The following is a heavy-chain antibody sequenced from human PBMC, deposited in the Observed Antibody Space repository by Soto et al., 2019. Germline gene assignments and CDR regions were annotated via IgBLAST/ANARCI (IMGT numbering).Heavy chain of an antibody. CDR2: ISYDGSNK. CDR3: ARGYYYDSSGPLFDY. V-gene: IGHV3-30-3*01. D-gene: IGHD3-22*01. J-gene: IGHJ4*02. CDR1: GFTFSSYA. Sequence: QVQLVDSGGGVVQPGRSLRLSCAASGFTFSSYAMHWVRQAPGKGLEWVAVISYDGSNKYYADSVKGRFTISRDNSKNTLYLQMNSLRAEDTAVYYCARGYYYDSSGPLFDYWGQGTLVTVSS.